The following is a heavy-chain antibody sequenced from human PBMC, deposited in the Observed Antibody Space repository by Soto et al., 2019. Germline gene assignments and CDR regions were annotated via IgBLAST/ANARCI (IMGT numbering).Heavy chain of an antibody. V-gene: IGHV3-48*02. Sequence: PGGSLRLSCAASGFTFSSYAMNWVRQSPGKGLEWVSYISMSGTTMFYADPVKGRFTISRDNAKRSLFLQMNSLRDEDTAMYYCARDAIGDATNWFDPWGQGTLVTVSS. CDR3: ARDAIGDATNWFDP. CDR2: ISMSGTTM. J-gene: IGHJ5*02. CDR1: GFTFSSYA.